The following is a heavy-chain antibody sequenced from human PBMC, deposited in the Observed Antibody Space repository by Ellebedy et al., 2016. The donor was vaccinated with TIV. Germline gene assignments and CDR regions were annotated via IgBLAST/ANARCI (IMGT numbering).Heavy chain of an antibody. CDR1: GGSISSYY. Sequence: MPSETLSLTCTVSGGSISSYYWSWIRQPPGKGLEWIGYIYYSGSTNYNPSLKSRVTISVDTSKNQFSLKLSSVTAADPAVYYCARRDNWNWFDPWGQGTLVTVSS. V-gene: IGHV4-59*12. D-gene: IGHD1-20*01. J-gene: IGHJ5*02. CDR2: IYYSGST. CDR3: ARRDNWNWFDP.